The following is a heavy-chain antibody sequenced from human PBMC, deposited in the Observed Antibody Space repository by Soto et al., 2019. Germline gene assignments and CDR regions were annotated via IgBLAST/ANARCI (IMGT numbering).Heavy chain of an antibody. Sequence: ASVKVSCKVSGYSLTDISIHWVRQAPGQGLEWMGGFDPEEDETIYVQKFQGRVTMTEDTSTDTAYMELSSLRSDDTAVYYCTTDTYYGSSGYSWFDPWGQGTRVTVSS. J-gene: IGHJ5*02. CDR2: FDPEEDET. V-gene: IGHV1-24*01. CDR3: TTDTYYGSSGYSWFDP. D-gene: IGHD3-22*01. CDR1: GYSLTDIS.